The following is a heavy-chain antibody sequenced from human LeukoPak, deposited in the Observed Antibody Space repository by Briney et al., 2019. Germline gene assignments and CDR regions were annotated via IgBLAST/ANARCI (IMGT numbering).Heavy chain of an antibody. CDR1: GASISSYY. CDR3: ARGTYCTNGVCYDY. D-gene: IGHD2-8*01. V-gene: IGHV4-34*01. J-gene: IGHJ4*02. CDR2: INHSGST. Sequence: SETLSLTCTVSGASISSYYWSWIRQPPGKGLEWIGEINHSGSTNYNPSLKSRVTISVDTSKNQFSLKLSSVTAADTAVYYCARGTYCTNGVCYDYWGQGTLVTVSS.